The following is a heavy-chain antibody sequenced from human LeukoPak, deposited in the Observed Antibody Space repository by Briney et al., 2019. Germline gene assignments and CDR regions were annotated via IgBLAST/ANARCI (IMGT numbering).Heavy chain of an antibody. D-gene: IGHD3-16*01. J-gene: IGHJ4*02. V-gene: IGHV3-7*01. CDR1: GFTVDTYW. Sequence: PGGSLRLSCVASGFTVDTYWMSWVRQAPGKGLDWVAHIKEDGTRKYYVDSVRGRFTISRDNAKNSLFLQMNSLRVEDTAVFYCVAWGSLVVWGLGTLVTVSS. CDR3: VAWGSLVV. CDR2: IKEDGTRK.